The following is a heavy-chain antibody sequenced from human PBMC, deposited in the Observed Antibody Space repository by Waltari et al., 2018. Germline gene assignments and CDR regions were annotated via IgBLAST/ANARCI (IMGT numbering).Heavy chain of an antibody. J-gene: IGHJ4*02. CDR1: VFSVSDHS. CDR3: GRGGSRWPVPQDY. V-gene: IGHV3-11*04. D-gene: IGHD6-13*01. CDR2: MSYSRRTV. Sequence: QVQLVESGGGLVKPGGSLRLSCAASVFSVSDHSRNWIRQAPGKGLEWFSYMSYSRRTVYHADSVRGGFTISRDNDTNALYLQINSLRAEDTAVYYCGRGGSRWPVPQDYWGKGTLLPVSS.